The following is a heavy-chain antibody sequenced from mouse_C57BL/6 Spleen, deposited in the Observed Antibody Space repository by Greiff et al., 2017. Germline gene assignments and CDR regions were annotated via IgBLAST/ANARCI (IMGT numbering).Heavy chain of an antibody. CDR3: ARGDYYYGSVAY. J-gene: IGHJ3*01. V-gene: IGHV1-53*01. D-gene: IGHD1-1*01. Sequence: VQLQESGTELVKPGASVKLSCKASGYTFTSYWMHWVKQRPGQGLEWIGNINPSNGGTNYNEKFKSKATLTVDKSSSTAYMQLSSLTSEDSAVYYCARGDYYYGSVAYWGQGTLVTVSA. CDR2: INPSNGGT. CDR1: GYTFTSYW.